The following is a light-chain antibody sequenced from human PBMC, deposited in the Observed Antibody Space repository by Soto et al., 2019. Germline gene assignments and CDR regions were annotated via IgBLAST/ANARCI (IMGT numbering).Light chain of an antibody. Sequence: QLVLTQSPSASASLGASVKLTCTLSSGHSSYAIAWHQQQPEKGPRYLMKLNSDGSHSKGDRIPDRFSGSSSGAERYLTIASLQSEDEADYYWQTWGTGIGVFGGVTKLTV. CDR2: LNSDGSH. CDR3: QTWGTGIGV. V-gene: IGLV4-69*01. J-gene: IGLJ2*01. CDR1: SGHSSYA.